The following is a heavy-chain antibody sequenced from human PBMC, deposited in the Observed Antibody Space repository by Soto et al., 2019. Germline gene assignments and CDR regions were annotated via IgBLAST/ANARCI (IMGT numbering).Heavy chain of an antibody. V-gene: IGHV3-72*01. Sequence: PGGSLRLSCAGSGFTLSDHYIDWVRQAPGKGLEWVGRSRDKAQGYSITYAASVKGRFTISRDNAKNTLYLEMNGLTAEDTAIYYCARDLTGYAMDVWGQGTTVTVSS. CDR2: SRDKAQGYSI. J-gene: IGHJ6*02. D-gene: IGHD3-9*01. CDR3: ARDLTGYAMDV. CDR1: GFTLSDHY.